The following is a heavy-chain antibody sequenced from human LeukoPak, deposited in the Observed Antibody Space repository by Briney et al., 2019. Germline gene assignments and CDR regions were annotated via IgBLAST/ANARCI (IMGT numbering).Heavy chain of an antibody. CDR1: GFTFDDYA. Sequence: GGSLRLSCAASGFTFDDYAMHWVRQAPGKGLEWVSGISWNSGSIGYADSVKGRFTISRDNAKNSLYLQMNSLRAEDTALYYCASLPGGRYSGYDYAFDIWGQGTMVTVSS. V-gene: IGHV3-9*01. CDR2: ISWNSGSI. CDR3: ASLPGGRYSGYDYAFDI. J-gene: IGHJ3*02. D-gene: IGHD5-12*01.